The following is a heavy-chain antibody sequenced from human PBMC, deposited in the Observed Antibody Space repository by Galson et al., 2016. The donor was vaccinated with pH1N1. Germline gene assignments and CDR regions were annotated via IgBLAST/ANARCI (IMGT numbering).Heavy chain of an antibody. CDR1: GFTFDAFA. Sequence: SLRLSCAASGFTFDAFAMHWVRHVPGKGLEWVSVITWNSHVIEYADSVKGRFTISRDNARNSLYLQMNNLRPEDTAFYYCAKDHCSHGDTNCFYFDLWGRGTLVTVSS. D-gene: IGHD4-17*01. CDR2: ITWNSHVI. J-gene: IGHJ2*01. CDR3: AKDHCSHGDTNCFYFDL. V-gene: IGHV3-9*01.